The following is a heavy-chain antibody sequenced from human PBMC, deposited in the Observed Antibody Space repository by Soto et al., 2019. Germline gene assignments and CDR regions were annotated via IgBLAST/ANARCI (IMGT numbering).Heavy chain of an antibody. V-gene: IGHV3-7*05. Sequence: PGGSLRLSCAASGFTFSSYWMSWVRQAPGKGLEWVANIKQDGSEKYYVDSVKGRFTISRDNAKNSLYLQMNSLRAEDTAVYYCAPQGIAVAGTNHPEGYFQHWGQGTLVTVSS. CDR2: IKQDGSEK. CDR3: APQGIAVAGTNHPEGYFQH. D-gene: IGHD6-19*01. J-gene: IGHJ1*01. CDR1: GFTFSSYW.